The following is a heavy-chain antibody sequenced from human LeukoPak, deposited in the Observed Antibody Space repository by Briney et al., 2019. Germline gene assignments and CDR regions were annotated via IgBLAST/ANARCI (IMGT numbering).Heavy chain of an antibody. Sequence: SETLSLTCTVSGGSISSGDYYWSWIRQPPGKGLEWIGYIYYSGSTYYNPSLKSRVTISVDTSKNQFSLKLSSVTAADTAVYYCARGVTMIRGRWFDPWGQGTLVTVSS. V-gene: IGHV4-30-4*08. CDR1: GGSISSGDYY. CDR2: IYYSGST. J-gene: IGHJ5*02. CDR3: ARGVTMIRGRWFDP. D-gene: IGHD3-22*01.